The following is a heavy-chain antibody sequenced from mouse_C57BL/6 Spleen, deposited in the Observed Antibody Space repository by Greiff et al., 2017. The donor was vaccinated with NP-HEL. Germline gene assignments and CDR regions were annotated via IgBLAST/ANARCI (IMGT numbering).Heavy chain of an antibody. CDR1: GYTFTSYW. CDR3: ARSLYDYDDASWFAY. D-gene: IGHD2-4*01. Sequence: QVQLQQSGAELAKPGASVKLSCKASGYTFTSYWMHWVKQRPGQGLEWIGYINPSSGYTKYNQKFKDKATLTADKSSSTAYMQLSSLTYEDSAVYYCARSLYDYDDASWFAYWGQGTLVTVSA. J-gene: IGHJ3*01. CDR2: INPSSGYT. V-gene: IGHV1-7*01.